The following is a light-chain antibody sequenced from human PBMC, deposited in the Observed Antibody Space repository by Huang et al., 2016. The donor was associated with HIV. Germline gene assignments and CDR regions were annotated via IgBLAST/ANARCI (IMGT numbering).Light chain of an antibody. CDR1: HGISSN. V-gene: IGKV3-15*01. J-gene: IGKJ1*01. CDR3: QHYNNWPPWT. CDR2: GGS. Sequence: EIMMTQSPATLSLSPGERATLSCRASHGISSNLAWFQQKPGQAPRLLIYGGSTRATGIPARFSASWSGTEFTLTISSLQSEDFAVYYCQHYNNWPPWTFGQGTKVEIK.